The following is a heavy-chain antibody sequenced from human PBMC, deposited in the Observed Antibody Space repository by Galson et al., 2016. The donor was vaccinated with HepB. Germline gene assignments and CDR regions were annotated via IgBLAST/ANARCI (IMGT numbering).Heavy chain of an antibody. V-gene: IGHV4-61*02. CDR3: ARALSGYGYNWFDS. J-gene: IGHJ5*01. CDR1: GDAITRGSYY. D-gene: IGHD5-12*01. CDR2: IYTTGIT. Sequence: TLSLICSVSGDAITRGSYYWSWLRQPAGKGLEWIGRIYTTGITNYNASRKRRVTISSDKSKNQFSLNLRSVSPADTAVYYCARALSGYGYNWFDSWGQGILVTVSS.